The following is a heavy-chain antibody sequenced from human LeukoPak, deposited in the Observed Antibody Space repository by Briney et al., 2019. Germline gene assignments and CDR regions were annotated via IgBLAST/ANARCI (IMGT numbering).Heavy chain of an antibody. D-gene: IGHD5-18*01. J-gene: IGHJ4*02. CDR3: AHARASGYSYGFDY. CDR1: GFTFSSYG. CDR2: IRYDGSNK. Sequence: GGSLRLSCAASGFTFSSYGMHWVRQAPGKGLEWVAFIRYDGSNKHYADSVKGRFTISRDNSKNTLYLQMNSLRAEDTAVYYCAHARASGYSYGFDYWGQGTLVTVSS. V-gene: IGHV3-30*02.